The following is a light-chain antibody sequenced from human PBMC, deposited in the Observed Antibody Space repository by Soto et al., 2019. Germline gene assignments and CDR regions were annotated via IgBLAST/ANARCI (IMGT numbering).Light chain of an antibody. CDR1: QKISSTV. CDR3: QQCGGSPT. V-gene: IGKV3-20*01. J-gene: IGKJ1*01. Sequence: NVWTRVAEILCVALGGRGSISCRASQKISSTVLAWYQQKPGQAPRLLIYGASSRTTGVPDRFSGSGSGTDFTLTFSRREPEDFAMYYCQQCGGSPTFGQGTKVDIK. CDR2: GAS.